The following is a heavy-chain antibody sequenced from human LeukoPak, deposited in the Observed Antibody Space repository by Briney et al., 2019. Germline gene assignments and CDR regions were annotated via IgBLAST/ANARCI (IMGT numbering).Heavy chain of an antibody. J-gene: IGHJ4*02. CDR2: INGSGGST. Sequence: GGSLRLSCAASGFTFSSYSMNWVRQAPGKGLEWVSDINGSGGSTYYADSVKGRFTISRDNSKNTLYLQMNSLRAEDTAVYYCAKRIQSAMATGYWGQGTLVTVSS. V-gene: IGHV3-23*01. CDR3: AKRIQSAMATGY. CDR1: GFTFSSYS. D-gene: IGHD5-18*01.